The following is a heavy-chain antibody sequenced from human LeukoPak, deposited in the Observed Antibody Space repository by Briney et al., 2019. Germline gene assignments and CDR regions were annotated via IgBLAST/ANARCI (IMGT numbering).Heavy chain of an antibody. CDR1: GDSVSNKSAA. CDR3: ARVTFIQRLKWFDP. CDR2: TYYRSKWYN. D-gene: IGHD3-16*01. Sequence: SQTLSLTCAISGDSVSNKSAAWNWIRQSPSRGLEWLGRTYYRSKWYNDYAVSVKSRITINADTSKNQFSLQLSSVTPDDTAIYYCARVTFIQRLKWFDPWGQGILVTVSS. V-gene: IGHV6-1*01. J-gene: IGHJ5*02.